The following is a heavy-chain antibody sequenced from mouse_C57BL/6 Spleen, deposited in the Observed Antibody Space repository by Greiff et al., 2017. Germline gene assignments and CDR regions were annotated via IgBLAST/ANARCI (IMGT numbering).Heavy chain of an antibody. V-gene: IGHV1-72*01. CDR1: GYTFTSYW. D-gene: IGHD1-1*01. J-gene: IGHJ2*01. CDR2: IDPNSGGT. Sequence: QVQLQQPGAELVKPGASVKLSCTASGYTFTSYWMHWVKQRPGRGLEWIGRIDPNSGGTKYNEKFKSKATLTVDKPSSTAYMQLSSLTSEGSAVYYCARETSSTVGASNWFLDYWGQGTTLTVSS. CDR3: ARETSSTVGASNWFLDY.